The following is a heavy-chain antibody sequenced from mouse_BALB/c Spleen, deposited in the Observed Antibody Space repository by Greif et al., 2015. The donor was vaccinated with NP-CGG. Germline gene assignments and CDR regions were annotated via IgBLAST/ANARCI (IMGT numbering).Heavy chain of an antibody. V-gene: IGHV1-7*01. CDR1: GYTFTSYW. J-gene: IGHJ2*01. Sequence: QVQLQQSGAELAKPGASVKMSCKASGYTFTSYWMHWVKQRPGQGLEWIGYINPSTGYTEYNQKFKDKATLTADKSSSTAYKQLSSLTSEDSAVYYCARRVYYFDYWGQGTTLTVSS. CDR2: INPSTGYT. CDR3: ARRVYYFDY.